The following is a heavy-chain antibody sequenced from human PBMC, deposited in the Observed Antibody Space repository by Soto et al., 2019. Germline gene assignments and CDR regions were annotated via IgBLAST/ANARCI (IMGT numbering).Heavy chain of an antibody. V-gene: IGHV3-33*01. CDR3: ARDLMTTDDAFDI. D-gene: IGHD4-17*01. J-gene: IGHJ3*02. CDR2: IWYDGSNR. CDR1: GFTFSSYG. Sequence: PGGSLRLSWAASGFTFSSYGMRWVRQAPGKGLEWVAVIWYDGSNRYYADSVKGRFTISRDNSKNTLYLQMNSLRAEDTAVYYCARDLMTTDDAFDIWGQGTMVTVSS.